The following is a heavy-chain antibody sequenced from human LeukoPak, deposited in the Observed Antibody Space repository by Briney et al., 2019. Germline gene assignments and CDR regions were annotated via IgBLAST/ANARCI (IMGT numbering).Heavy chain of an antibody. V-gene: IGHV4-4*07. Sequence: SETLSLTCSVSGGSISTYYWSWIRQPAGKGLEWIGRISNSGSTNYNSSLKSRVTMSVDTSQNQCSLKLSSVTAADTAVYYCARLYYDRSGYRLDSWGQGTLVTVSS. D-gene: IGHD3-22*01. J-gene: IGHJ4*02. CDR1: GGSISTYY. CDR2: ISNSGST. CDR3: ARLYYDRSGYRLDS.